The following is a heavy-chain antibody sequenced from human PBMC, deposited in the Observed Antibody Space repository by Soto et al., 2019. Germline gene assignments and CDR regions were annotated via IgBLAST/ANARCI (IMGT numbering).Heavy chain of an antibody. D-gene: IGHD3-22*01. V-gene: IGHV1-46*01. J-gene: IGHJ4*02. Sequence: ASVKVSCKASGNSFTTYYMHWVRQAPGQGLEWMGIINPSGGRTTYAQKFQGRVTMTRDTSASTFHMELSSLTSEDTAVYYCAGLYHYDSSGYYDYWGQGTLVTVSS. CDR3: AGLYHYDSSGYYDY. CDR1: GNSFTTYY. CDR2: INPSGGRT.